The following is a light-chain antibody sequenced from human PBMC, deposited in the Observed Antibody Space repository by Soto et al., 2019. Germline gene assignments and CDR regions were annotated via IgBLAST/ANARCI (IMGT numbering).Light chain of an antibody. CDR3: ISYTSSSTVV. Sequence: ALTQPASVSGSPGQSITISCTGTSSDVGGYDYVPWYQQHPGKAPRLMIYDVSDRPSGVSNRFSGSKSGNTASLTISGLQAEDEADYYCISYTSSSTVVFGGGTKLTVL. CDR1: SSDVGGYDY. J-gene: IGLJ2*01. V-gene: IGLV2-14*01. CDR2: DVS.